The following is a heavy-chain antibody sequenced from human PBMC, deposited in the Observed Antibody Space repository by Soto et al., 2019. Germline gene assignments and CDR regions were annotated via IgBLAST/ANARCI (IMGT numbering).Heavy chain of an antibody. V-gene: IGHV4-30-2*06. Sequence: SETLSLTCAVSGDSISSDTYSWNWIRQSPGKGLDWIGYIYHSGNTYYNPSLKTRVTISIDRSINQFSLRLSSVTAADTAVYYCARGRYGATPFDYWGQGALVTVSS. CDR1: GDSISSDTYS. J-gene: IGHJ4*02. CDR3: ARGRYGATPFDY. D-gene: IGHD2-2*01. CDR2: IYHSGNT.